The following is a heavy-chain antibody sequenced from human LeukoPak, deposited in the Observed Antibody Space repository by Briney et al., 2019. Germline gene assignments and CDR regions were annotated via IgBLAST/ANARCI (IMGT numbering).Heavy chain of an antibody. CDR2: IYSGGST. V-gene: IGHV3-53*01. D-gene: IGHD3-10*01. J-gene: IGHJ6*03. CDR1: GFTVSSNY. Sequence: PGGSLRLSCAASGFTVSSNYMSGVRQAPGKGLEGGSVIYSGGSTYYADSVKGRFTISRDNSKNTLYLQMNSLRAEDTAVYYCASGSRSYSTPYYYIDVWGTGTTVTVSS. CDR3: ASGSRSYSTPYYYIDV.